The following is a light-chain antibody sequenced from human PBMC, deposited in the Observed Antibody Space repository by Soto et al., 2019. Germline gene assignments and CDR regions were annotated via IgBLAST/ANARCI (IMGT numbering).Light chain of an antibody. CDR3: SSYTSSNLLDGV. CDR1: RNDVGSYNY. Sequence: QSALTQPASVSGSPGQSITISCTGARNDVGSYNYVSWYQQHPGKAPKLMIFEVTNRPSGVSNRFSGSKSGNTASLTISGLQAEDEATYYCSSYTSSNLLDGVFGGGTKLTVL. J-gene: IGLJ2*01. CDR2: EVT. V-gene: IGLV2-14*01.